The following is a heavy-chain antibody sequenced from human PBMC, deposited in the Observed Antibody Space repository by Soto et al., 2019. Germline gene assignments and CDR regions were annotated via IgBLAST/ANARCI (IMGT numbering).Heavy chain of an antibody. J-gene: IGHJ4*02. CDR3: AGYVAVAARSIDY. CDR1: GGSISSSSYH. V-gene: IGHV4-39*01. D-gene: IGHD6-19*01. CDR2: IYYSGNT. Sequence: SETLSLTCTVSGGSISSSSYHWVWIRQPPGKGLDWIGSIYYSGNTYYNPSLKSRVTISVDTSKNQFSLKLSSVTAADTALYYCAGYVAVAARSIDYWGQGTLVTVSS.